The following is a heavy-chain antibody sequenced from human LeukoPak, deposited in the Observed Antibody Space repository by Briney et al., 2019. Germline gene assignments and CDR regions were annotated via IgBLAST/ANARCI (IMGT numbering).Heavy chain of an antibody. CDR1: GYSISSGYY. D-gene: IGHD1-26*01. CDR3: ARGLYSGSYTGTLGY. CDR2: IYHSGST. J-gene: IGHJ4*02. V-gene: IGHV4-38-2*01. Sequence: AETLSLTCAVSGYSISSGYYWGWIRQPPGKGLEWIGSIYHSGSTYYNPSLKSRVTISVDTSKNQFSLKLSSVTAADTAVYYCARGLYSGSYTGTLGYWGQGTRVTVSS.